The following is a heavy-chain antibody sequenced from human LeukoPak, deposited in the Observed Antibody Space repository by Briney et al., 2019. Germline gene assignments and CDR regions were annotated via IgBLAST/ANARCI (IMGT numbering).Heavy chain of an antibody. J-gene: IGHJ4*02. Sequence: GGSLRLSCAASGFTFSDYYMSGIRQAPGKGLEWVSYISSSGSTIYYADSVKGRFTISRDNAKNSLYLQMNSLRAEDTAVYYCARECSGGSCYPDYWGQGTLVTVSS. CDR3: ARECSGGSCYPDY. CDR2: ISSSGSTI. CDR1: GFTFSDYY. D-gene: IGHD2-15*01. V-gene: IGHV3-11*01.